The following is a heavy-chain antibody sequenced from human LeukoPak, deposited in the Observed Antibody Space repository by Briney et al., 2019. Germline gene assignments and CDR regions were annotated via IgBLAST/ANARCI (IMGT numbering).Heavy chain of an antibody. D-gene: IGHD3-10*01. CDR2: IYPGDSDT. Sequence: GESLKISCKGSGYSFTSYWIGWVRQMPGKGLGWMGIIYPGDSDTRYSPSFQGQVTISADKSISTAYLQWSSLKASDTAMYYCARHRGEPWFGEADYYYYYMDVWGKGTTVTISS. CDR3: ARHRGEPWFGEADYYYYYMDV. V-gene: IGHV5-51*01. CDR1: GYSFTSYW. J-gene: IGHJ6*03.